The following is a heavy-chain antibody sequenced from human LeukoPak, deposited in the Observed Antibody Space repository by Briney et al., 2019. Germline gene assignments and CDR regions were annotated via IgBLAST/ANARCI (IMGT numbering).Heavy chain of an antibody. J-gene: IGHJ3*02. V-gene: IGHV1-8*03. CDR1: GYTFTSYD. Sequence: GASVKVSCKASGYTFTSYDINWVRQATGQGLEWMGWMNPNSGNTGYAQKFQGRVTITRNTSISTAYMELSSLRSEDTAVYYCARGLAGYGGNSLRFSNAFDIWGQGTMDTVSS. D-gene: IGHD4-23*01. CDR2: MNPNSGNT. CDR3: ARGLAGYGGNSLRFSNAFDI.